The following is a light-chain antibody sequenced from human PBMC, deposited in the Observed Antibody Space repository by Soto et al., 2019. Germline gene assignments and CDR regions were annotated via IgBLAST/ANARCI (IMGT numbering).Light chain of an antibody. Sequence: QSALTQPRSVSGSTGQSVTISCTGNSSDVGGYNYVSWYQQHQGKATKLMIYDVSKRPSGVPDRFSGSKSGNTASLTISGLQAEDEADYYCCSYAGSYTWVFGGGTQLTVL. J-gene: IGLJ3*02. CDR3: CSYAGSYTWV. CDR2: DVS. CDR1: SSDVGGYNY. V-gene: IGLV2-11*01.